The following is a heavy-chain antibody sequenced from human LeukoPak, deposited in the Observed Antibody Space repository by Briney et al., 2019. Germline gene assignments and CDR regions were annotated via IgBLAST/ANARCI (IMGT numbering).Heavy chain of an antibody. D-gene: IGHD1-26*01. CDR1: GFTFSDFV. CDR2: ISGSSATI. J-gene: IGHJ4*02. Sequence: PGGSLRLSCAASGFTFSDFVMAWVRRSPAKGLEWVSSISGSSATIFYTTSVKGRFTISRDNSRKTVYLNMNSLRDEDTAVYFCVKDKDVGREGVTYFDSWGPGTHVTVSP. V-gene: IGHV3-23*01. CDR3: VKDKDVGREGVTYFDS.